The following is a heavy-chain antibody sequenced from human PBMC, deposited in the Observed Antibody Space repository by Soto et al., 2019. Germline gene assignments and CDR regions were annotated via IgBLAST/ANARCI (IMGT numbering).Heavy chain of an antibody. Sequence: GGSLRLSCAASGFIFGNYAMNWVRQAPGKGLEWVSGISGSGGRTWYTDSVKGRFTMSRDNSNNMVYLQMNSLRAEDTAVYYCARDGHYGSSGYYYGLDVWGQGTTVTVSS. J-gene: IGHJ6*02. V-gene: IGHV3-23*01. D-gene: IGHD3-22*01. CDR2: ISGSGGRT. CDR1: GFIFGNYA. CDR3: ARDGHYGSSGYYYGLDV.